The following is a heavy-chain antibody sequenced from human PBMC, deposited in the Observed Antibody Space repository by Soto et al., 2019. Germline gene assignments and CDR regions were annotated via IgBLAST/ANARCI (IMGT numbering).Heavy chain of an antibody. CDR3: AKGYGARPEYVQD. CDR2: IDTRNNNT. Sequence: QVHLVQSGAEVKKPGASVRVSCKASGYTFTSYGISWVRQAPGQGLEWMGWIDTRNNNTQYAQNFQGRVSITTDTATSTAFWARRSLRSDDTAFYYCAKGYGARPEYVQDWGQGTLVTVSS. D-gene: IGHD4-17*01. CDR1: GYTFTSYG. J-gene: IGHJ1*01. V-gene: IGHV1-18*01.